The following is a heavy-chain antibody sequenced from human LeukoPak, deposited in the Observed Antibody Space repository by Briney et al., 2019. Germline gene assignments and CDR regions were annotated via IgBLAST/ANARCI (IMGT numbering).Heavy chain of an antibody. D-gene: IGHD3-16*01. J-gene: IGHJ4*02. V-gene: IGHV4-39*01. Sequence: SETLSLTCTVSGGSISSSSYYWGWIRQPPGKGLEWIGSIYYSGSTYYNPSLKSRVTISVDTSKNQFSLKLTSVTAADTAVYYCARHDYDHADVWGYWGQGTLVTVSS. CDR3: ARHDYDHADVWGY. CDR1: GGSISSSSYY. CDR2: IYYSGST.